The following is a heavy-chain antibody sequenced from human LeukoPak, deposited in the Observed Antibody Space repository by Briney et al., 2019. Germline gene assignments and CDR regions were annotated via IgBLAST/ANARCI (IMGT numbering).Heavy chain of an antibody. CDR1: GGSISSFY. J-gene: IGHJ6*02. CDR2: IYYSGNT. CDR3: AREDPQTTVPEGMDV. D-gene: IGHD4-17*01. V-gene: IGHV4-59*01. Sequence: PSETLSLTCTVSGGSISSFYWSWIRQPPGKGLEWTGYIYYSGNTNYNPSLKSRVTLSVDTSKNQFSLKLSSVTAADTAVYYCAREDPQTTVPEGMDVWGQGTTVTVSS.